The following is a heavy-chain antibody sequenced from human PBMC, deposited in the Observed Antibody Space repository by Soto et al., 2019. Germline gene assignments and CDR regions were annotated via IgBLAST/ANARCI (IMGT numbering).Heavy chain of an antibody. D-gene: IGHD1-26*01. CDR1: GCIVSDYG. Sequence: XVTLRLSCTASGCIVSDYGMEWVRQAPGNGLEWVALISYDGSNTYYADSVKGRFTISRDNSKDTLFLQMTGLRREATAVYYCETGAGDRFSLGMDVWGQGTTVTVSS. CDR3: ETGAGDRFSLGMDV. J-gene: IGHJ6*02. CDR2: ISYDGSNT. V-gene: IGHV3-30*03.